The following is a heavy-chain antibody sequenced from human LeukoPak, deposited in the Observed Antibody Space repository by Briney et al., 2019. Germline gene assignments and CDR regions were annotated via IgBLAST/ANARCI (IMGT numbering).Heavy chain of an antibody. D-gene: IGHD3-10*01. J-gene: IGHJ5*02. CDR3: AKDLLLWFGEFPSGWFDP. V-gene: IGHV3-64*01. CDR1: GFTFSSYA. Sequence: PGGSLRLSCAASGFTFSSYAMHWVRQAPGKGLEYVSAISSNGGSTYYANSVKGRFTISRDNSKNTLYLQMGSLRAEDMAVYYCAKDLLLWFGEFPSGWFDPWGQGTLVTVSS. CDR2: ISSNGGST.